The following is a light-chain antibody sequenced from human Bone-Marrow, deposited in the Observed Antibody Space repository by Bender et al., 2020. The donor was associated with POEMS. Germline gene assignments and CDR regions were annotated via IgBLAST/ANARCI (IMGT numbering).Light chain of an antibody. CDR3: AAWDDSLNGYV. Sequence: QSVLTQPPSTSGTPGQRVTISCSGTTSNIGTNSVNWYQHLPGTAPILLIYSNSRRPSGVPDRYSASKSGTSASLAIRGLQSEDEAHYYCAAWDDSLNGYVFATGTKVTVL. J-gene: IGLJ1*01. V-gene: IGLV1-44*01. CDR1: TSNIGTNS. CDR2: SNS.